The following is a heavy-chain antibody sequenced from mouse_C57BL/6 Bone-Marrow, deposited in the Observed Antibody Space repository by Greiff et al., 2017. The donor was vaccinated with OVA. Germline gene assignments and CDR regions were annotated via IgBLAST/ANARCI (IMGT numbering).Heavy chain of an antibody. CDR1: GYTFTSYW. D-gene: IGHD2-4*01. CDR3: ARSEDYDAMDY. J-gene: IGHJ2*01. CDR2: IYPGSGST. V-gene: IGHV1-55*01. Sequence: QVQLQQPGAELVKPGASVKMSCKASGYTFTSYWITWVKQRPGQGLEWIGDIYPGSGSTNYNEKFKSKATLTVDTSSSTAYMQRSSLTSEDSAVYYCARSEDYDAMDYWGQGTTLTVTS.